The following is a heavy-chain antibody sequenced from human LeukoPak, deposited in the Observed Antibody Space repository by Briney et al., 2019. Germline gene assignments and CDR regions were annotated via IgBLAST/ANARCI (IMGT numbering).Heavy chain of an antibody. CDR1: GVSISSSSYY. CDR3: ARDFIVPTSGGDIGAFDI. V-gene: IGHV4-39*07. D-gene: IGHD2-15*01. Sequence: NPSETLSLTCNVSGVSISSSSYYWGWIRQPPGKGLEWIGSIYSSGSTYYNSSLKSRVTTSVDTSKNQFSLKLSSVTAADTAVYYCARDFIVPTSGGDIGAFDIWGQGTMVTVSS. J-gene: IGHJ3*02. CDR2: IYSSGST.